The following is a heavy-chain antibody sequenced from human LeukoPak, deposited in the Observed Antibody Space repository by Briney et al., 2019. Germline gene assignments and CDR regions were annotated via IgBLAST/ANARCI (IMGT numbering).Heavy chain of an antibody. Sequence: AASVKVSCKASGYTFTGYYVHWARQAPGQGLEWMGWINPNSGGTSYAQRFQGRVTMTRDTSISTAYMELSSLRSDDTAVYYCARGTGYSSSWTPNQPFDYWGQGTLVTVSS. J-gene: IGHJ4*02. V-gene: IGHV1-2*02. CDR1: GYTFTGYY. CDR2: INPNSGGT. CDR3: ARGTGYSSSWTPNQPFDY. D-gene: IGHD6-13*01.